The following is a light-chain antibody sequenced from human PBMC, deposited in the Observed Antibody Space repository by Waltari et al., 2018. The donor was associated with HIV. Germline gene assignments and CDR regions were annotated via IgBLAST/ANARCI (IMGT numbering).Light chain of an antibody. Sequence: EIVMPQSPATLSVSPGERATLSCRASQSVSSNLAWYQQLTGQAPRLLIYDASTRATGSPARFSGSGSGTEFTLTISSLQSEDFAIYYCQHYNDWPITFGQGTRLEIK. CDR2: DAS. CDR1: QSVSSN. V-gene: IGKV3-15*01. CDR3: QHYNDWPIT. J-gene: IGKJ5*01.